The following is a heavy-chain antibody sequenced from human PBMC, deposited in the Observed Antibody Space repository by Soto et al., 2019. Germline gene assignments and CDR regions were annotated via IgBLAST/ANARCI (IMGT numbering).Heavy chain of an antibody. D-gene: IGHD3-22*01. CDR1: GGSISSGGYY. CDR3: ARASRDNYYYISGYSP. Sequence: SETLSLTCTVSGGSISSGGYYWSWTRQHPGKGPEWIGYIYYSGSTYYNPSLKSRVTISVDTSKNQFSLKLSSVTAADTAVYYCARASRDNYYYISGYSPWGQGTLATVSS. V-gene: IGHV4-31*03. J-gene: IGHJ5*02. CDR2: IYYSGST.